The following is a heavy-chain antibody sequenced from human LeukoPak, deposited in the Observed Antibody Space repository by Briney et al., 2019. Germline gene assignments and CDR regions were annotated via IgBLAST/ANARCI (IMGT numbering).Heavy chain of an antibody. CDR1: GDSISSYY. CDR2: IYYSGST. D-gene: IGHD6-19*01. V-gene: IGHV4-59*01. Sequence: PSETLSLTCTVSGDSISSYYWSWIRQPPGKGLEWIGYIYYSGSTNYNPSLKSRVTISVDTSKNQFSLKLSSVTAADTAVYYCAAGIAVAGNDAFDIWGQGTMVTVSS. CDR3: AAGIAVAGNDAFDI. J-gene: IGHJ3*02.